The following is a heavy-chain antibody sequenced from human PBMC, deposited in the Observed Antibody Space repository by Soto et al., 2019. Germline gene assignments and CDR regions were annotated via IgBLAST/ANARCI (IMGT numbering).Heavy chain of an antibody. J-gene: IGHJ2*01. CDR2: ISGSGGST. D-gene: IGHD4-17*01. V-gene: IGHV3-23*01. Sequence: EVQLLESGGGLVQPGGSLRLSCAASGFTFSSYAMNWVRQAPGKGLEWVAVISGSGGSTYYADYVKGRFTIARDNSKNTLYLQMNRLRAEDTAVYYCAKRTVGWYFDLWGRGTLVTVSS. CDR3: AKRTVGWYFDL. CDR1: GFTFSSYA.